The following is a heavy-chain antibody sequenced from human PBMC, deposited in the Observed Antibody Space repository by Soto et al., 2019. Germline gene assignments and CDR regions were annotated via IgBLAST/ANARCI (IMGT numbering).Heavy chain of an antibody. CDR1: GFTFSNYA. V-gene: IGHV3-23*01. J-gene: IGHJ4*02. CDR3: ARLPYSYVSLYFFDF. CDR2: ISDRGGST. D-gene: IGHD5-18*01. Sequence: GGSLRLSCAASGFTFSNYAVSWVRQSPGRGLEWVASISDRGGSTKYADSVNGRFTISRDNSRNTLSLQMDTLRAEDTAVYYCARLPYSYVSLYFFDFWGQGTLVTVSS.